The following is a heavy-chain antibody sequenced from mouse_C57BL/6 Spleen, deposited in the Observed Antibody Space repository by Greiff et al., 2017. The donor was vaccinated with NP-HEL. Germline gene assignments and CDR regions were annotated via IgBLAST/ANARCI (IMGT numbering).Heavy chain of an antibody. CDR1: GFTFSSYT. V-gene: IGHV5-9*01. CDR3: ARHEVVATGFDY. D-gene: IGHD1-1*01. J-gene: IGHJ2*01. CDR2: ISGGGGNT. Sequence: EVQLVESGGGLVKPGGSLKLSCAASGFTFSSYTMSWVRQTPEKRLEWVATISGGGGNTYYPDSVKGRFTISRDNAKNTLYLQMSSLRSEDTALYYCARHEVVATGFDYWGQGTTLTVSS.